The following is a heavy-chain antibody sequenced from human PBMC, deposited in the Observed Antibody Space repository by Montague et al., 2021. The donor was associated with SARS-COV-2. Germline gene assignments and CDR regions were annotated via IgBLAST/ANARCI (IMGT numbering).Heavy chain of an antibody. Sequence: PALVKPTQTLTLTCTFSGFSLSTSGMCVSWIRQPPGKALEWLALIDWDDDKYYSTSLKTRLTISKDTSKNQVVLTMTNMDPVDTATYYCVRGSYDILNPLEGVYYYYGMDVWGQGTTVTVSS. D-gene: IGHD3-9*01. CDR3: VRGSYDILNPLEGVYYYYGMDV. V-gene: IGHV2-70*01. J-gene: IGHJ6*02. CDR2: IDWDDDK. CDR1: GFSLSTSGMC.